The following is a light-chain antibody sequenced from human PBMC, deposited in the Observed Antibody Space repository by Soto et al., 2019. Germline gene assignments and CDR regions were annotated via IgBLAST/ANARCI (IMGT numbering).Light chain of an antibody. V-gene: IGKV3-20*01. CDR3: QQYGRSPRWT. CDR2: GAS. CDR1: QSVSSSY. J-gene: IGKJ1*01. Sequence: EIVLTQSPGTLSLSPGERATLSCRASQSVSSSYLAWYQQKPGQAPRLLIYGASSRATGIPDRFSGSGSGKDFTLTISGLEPEAFAVYYCQQYGRSPRWTVGQGTKVEIK.